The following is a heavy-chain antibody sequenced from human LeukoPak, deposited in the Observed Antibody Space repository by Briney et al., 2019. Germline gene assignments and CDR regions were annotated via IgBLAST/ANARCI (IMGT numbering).Heavy chain of an antibody. CDR2: IYYSGST. D-gene: IGHD6-13*01. J-gene: IGHJ6*02. CDR1: GGSISSYY. V-gene: IGHV4-59*01. Sequence: SETLSLTCTVSGGSISSYYWSWVRQPPGKGLEWIGYIYYSGSTNYNPSLKSRVNISVDTSKNQFSLKLSSVTAADTAVYYCAAEAAAGTWDYYGMDVWGQGTTVTVSS. CDR3: AAEAAAGTWDYYGMDV.